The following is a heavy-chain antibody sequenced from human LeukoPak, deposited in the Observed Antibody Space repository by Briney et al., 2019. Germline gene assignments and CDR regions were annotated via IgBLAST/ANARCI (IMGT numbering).Heavy chain of an antibody. J-gene: IGHJ4*02. CDR2: IPYDGSNK. Sequence: GGSLRLSCAASGFTFSSYGMHWGRQTPGQGLGWVAFIPYDGSNKYNANSVKGRFTIASDNSKNTLYLQMNSLRAEDTAVYYCAKDQAEGYYYSSGPVDYWGQGTLVTVSS. D-gene: IGHD3-22*01. CDR3: AKDQAEGYYYSSGPVDY. CDR1: GFTFSSYG. V-gene: IGHV3-30*02.